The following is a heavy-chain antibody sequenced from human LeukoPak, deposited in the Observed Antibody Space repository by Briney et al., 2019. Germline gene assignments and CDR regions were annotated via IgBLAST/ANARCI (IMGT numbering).Heavy chain of an antibody. J-gene: IGHJ5*02. D-gene: IGHD1-1*01. CDR2: IYYSGST. Sequence: SETLSLTCTVSGGSISTYYWSWIRQPPGKGLEWSGYIYYSGSTNYNPSLKSRVTISVDTSKNPFSLKLSSVTAADTAVYYCAREGTAGTNLNWFDPWGQGTLVTVSS. CDR1: GGSISTYY. CDR3: AREGTAGTNLNWFDP. V-gene: IGHV4-59*13.